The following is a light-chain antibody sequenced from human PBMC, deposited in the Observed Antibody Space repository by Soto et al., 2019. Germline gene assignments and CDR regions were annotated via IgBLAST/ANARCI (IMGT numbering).Light chain of an antibody. V-gene: IGKV3-11*01. CDR1: PSVSIF. CDR3: QQRNNWPWT. CDR2: DAS. J-gene: IGKJ1*01. Sequence: ETVLTQSPATLSLSPGERATLSCRASPSVSIFLAWYQQKPGQAPRLLMYDASTRATGIPARFSGSGSGTDFTLTISSLEPEDSAVYSCQQRNNWPWTFGQGTKVEIK.